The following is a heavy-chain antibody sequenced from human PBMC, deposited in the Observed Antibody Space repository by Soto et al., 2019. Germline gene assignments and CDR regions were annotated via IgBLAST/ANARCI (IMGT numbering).Heavy chain of an antibody. CDR1: GFSLSSTGVG. V-gene: IGHV2-5*02. CDR2: IYWDDDK. Sequence: SGPTLVNTSQTLTLTCTFSGFSLSSTGVGVAWIRQPPGKALEWLAVIYWDDDKRYSTSLKNRLTVSKDTSKNQVVLTMTNVAPADTATYYCAHGTFGGIIVAGAMDVGGQGTTVTVSS. CDR3: AHGTFGGIIVAGAMDV. D-gene: IGHD3-16*02. J-gene: IGHJ6*02.